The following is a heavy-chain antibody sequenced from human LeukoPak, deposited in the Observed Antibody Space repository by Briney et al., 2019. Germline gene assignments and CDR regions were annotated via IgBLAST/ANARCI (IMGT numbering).Heavy chain of an antibody. J-gene: IGHJ4*02. CDR2: ISGSGRGSTT. V-gene: IGHV3-23*01. CDR3: ARVNQEGATNYDY. Sequence: GGSLRLSCAASGFTFSSYALSWVRQAPGKGLEWVSNISGSGRGSTTYYADSVKGRFTISRDNAKNTLYLQMNSLRAEDTAVYYCARVNQEGATNYDYWGQGTLVTVSS. CDR1: GFTFSSYA. D-gene: IGHD1-26*01.